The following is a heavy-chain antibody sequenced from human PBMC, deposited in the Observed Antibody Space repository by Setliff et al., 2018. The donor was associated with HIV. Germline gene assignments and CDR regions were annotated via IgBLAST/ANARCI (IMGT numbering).Heavy chain of an antibody. Sequence: GESLKISSKGSGYRFTNYWIGWVRQMPGKGLEWMGIINPGDFDIRYSPSFQGQVTISADKSTGTAYLQWRSLKASDTAMYFCARAPNSPSYSNIFYADHWGQGTLVTVSS. D-gene: IGHD3-9*01. J-gene: IGHJ5*02. CDR2: INPGDFDI. CDR1: GYRFTNYW. CDR3: ARAPNSPSYSNIFYADH. V-gene: IGHV5-51*01.